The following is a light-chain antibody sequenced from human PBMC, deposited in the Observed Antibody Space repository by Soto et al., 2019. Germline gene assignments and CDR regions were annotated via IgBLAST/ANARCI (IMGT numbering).Light chain of an antibody. CDR2: GTS. Sequence: IQITQSPSSVAASVGDTVPITSRASQGIRSWLAWYQQKPGTAPKILIYGTSTLRSGVPSRFSGSGSGTHFTLTISDLQPEDFATYFCQQALSFPLTFGGGTKVDIK. CDR3: QQALSFPLT. J-gene: IGKJ4*01. CDR1: QGIRSW. V-gene: IGKV1-12*01.